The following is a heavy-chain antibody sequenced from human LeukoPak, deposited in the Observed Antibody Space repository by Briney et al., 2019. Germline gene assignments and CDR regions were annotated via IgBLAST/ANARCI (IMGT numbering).Heavy chain of an antibody. CDR2: IRSSSET. V-gene: IGHV3-48*01. D-gene: IGHD3-10*01. CDR1: GFIFSQYS. CDR3: ARSYYGSGSYPF. J-gene: IGHJ4*02. Sequence: TGGSLRLSCAASGFIFSQYSMNWVRQAPGKGLEWVSHIRSSSETFYADSVKGRFTISRDNSKNTLYLQMNSLRAEDTALYYCARSYYGSGSYPFWGQGTLVTVSS.